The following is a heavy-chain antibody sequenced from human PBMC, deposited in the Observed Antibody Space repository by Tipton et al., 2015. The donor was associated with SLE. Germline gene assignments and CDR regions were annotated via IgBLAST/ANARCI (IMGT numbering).Heavy chain of an antibody. CDR1: GGAISTYY. V-gene: IGHV4-59*01. J-gene: IGHJ6*02. Sequence: TLSLTCTVSGGAISTYYWSWLRQSPGKGLEWIGFTINRGSTNYNPSLKSRVTISLDTSKNQFSLNVTSLTAADTAVYYCTRGGGDFGFWRASEGGMDVWGQGTTVTVSS. CDR2: TINRGST. CDR3: TRGGGDFGFWRASEGGMDV. D-gene: IGHD3-3*01.